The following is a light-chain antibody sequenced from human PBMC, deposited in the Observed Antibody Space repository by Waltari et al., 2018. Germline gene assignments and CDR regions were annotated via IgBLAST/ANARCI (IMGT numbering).Light chain of an antibody. J-gene: IGLJ1*01. Sequence: QSALTQPPSASGSPGQSVTISCTGTRRYVGAYNYVYWYQQYPDKAPKLMIYEVTKRPSGVPDRFSGSKSGNTASLTVSGLQAEDEADYYCISYAGNNKYVLGAGTKVTVL. CDR1: RRYVGAYNY. CDR3: ISYAGNNKYV. CDR2: EVT. V-gene: IGLV2-8*01.